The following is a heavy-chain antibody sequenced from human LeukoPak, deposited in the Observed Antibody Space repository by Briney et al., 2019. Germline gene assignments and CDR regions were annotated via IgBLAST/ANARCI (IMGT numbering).Heavy chain of an antibody. Sequence: GGSLRLSCAASGFDFSSNWMHWVRHAPGQGLVWVSRIKGDGISTNYADSVKGRFTISSDIAKNTLYLQMNSLRAEDTGVYYCAKDHYWSIDYWGRGTLVTVSS. CDR2: IKGDGIST. D-gene: IGHD3-3*01. J-gene: IGHJ4*02. V-gene: IGHV3-74*01. CDR1: GFDFSSNW. CDR3: AKDHYWSIDY.